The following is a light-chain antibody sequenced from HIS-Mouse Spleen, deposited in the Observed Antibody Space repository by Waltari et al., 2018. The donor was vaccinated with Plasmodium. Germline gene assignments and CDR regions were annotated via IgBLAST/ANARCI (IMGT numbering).Light chain of an antibody. CDR2: DAS. J-gene: IGKJ4*01. V-gene: IGKV3-11*01. CDR1: QSVSSY. CDR3: QQRSNWPPLT. Sequence: EIVLTQSPATLSLSPGERATLPCRASQSVSSYLAWYQQKPGQAPRLLLYDASNRATGIPARFSGSVSGTDFTLTISSLEPEDFAVYYCQQRSNWPPLTFGGGTKVEIK.